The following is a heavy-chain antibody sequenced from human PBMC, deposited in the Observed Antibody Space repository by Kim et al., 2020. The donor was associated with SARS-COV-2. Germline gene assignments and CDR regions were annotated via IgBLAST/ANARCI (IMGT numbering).Heavy chain of an antibody. V-gene: IGHV3-11*01. D-gene: IGHD6-19*01. J-gene: IGHJ4*02. CDR3: ARGYSSGWLRDYYFDY. Sequence: VKGRFTISRDNAKNSLYLQMNSLRAEDTAVYYCARGYSSGWLRDYYFDYWGQGTLVTVSS.